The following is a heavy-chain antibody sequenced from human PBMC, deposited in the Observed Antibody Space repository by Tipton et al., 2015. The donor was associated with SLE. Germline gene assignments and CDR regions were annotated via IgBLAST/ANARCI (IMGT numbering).Heavy chain of an antibody. V-gene: IGHV4-39*07. J-gene: IGHJ4*02. CDR3: ARERLSYYFDY. D-gene: IGHD6-25*01. Sequence: VKPSETLSLTCTVSGGSISSSSYYWGWIRQPPGKGLEWIGSIYYSGSTYYNPSLKSRVTISVDTSKNQFSLKLSSVTAADTAVYYCARERLSYYFDYWGQGTLVTVSS. CDR1: GGSISSSSYY. CDR2: IYYSGST.